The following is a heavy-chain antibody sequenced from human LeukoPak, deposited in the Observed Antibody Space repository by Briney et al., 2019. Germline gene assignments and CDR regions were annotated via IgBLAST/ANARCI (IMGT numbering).Heavy chain of an antibody. CDR3: ARESGVYYDSSDHFYY. CDR1: GFTFSSYS. J-gene: IGHJ4*02. Sequence: PGGSLRLSCAASGFTFSSYSMNWVRQAPGKGLEWVSSISSSSSYIYYADSVKGRFTISRDNAKNSLYLQMNSLRAEDTAVYYCARESGVYYDSSDHFYYWGQGTLVTVSS. V-gene: IGHV3-21*01. CDR2: ISSSSSYI. D-gene: IGHD3-22*01.